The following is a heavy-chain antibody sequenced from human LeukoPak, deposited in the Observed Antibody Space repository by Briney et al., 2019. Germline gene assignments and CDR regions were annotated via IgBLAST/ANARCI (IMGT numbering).Heavy chain of an antibody. V-gene: IGHV3-9*01. CDR3: AKVFVSSGWSDFDY. Sequence: GRSLRLSCAASGFTFDDYAMHWVRQAPGKGLEWVSGISWNSGTIVYADSVKGRFTISRDNAKNSLYLQMNSLRADDTALYYCAKVFVSSGWSDFDYWGQGTLVTVSS. CDR1: GFTFDDYA. D-gene: IGHD6-19*01. CDR2: ISWNSGTI. J-gene: IGHJ4*02.